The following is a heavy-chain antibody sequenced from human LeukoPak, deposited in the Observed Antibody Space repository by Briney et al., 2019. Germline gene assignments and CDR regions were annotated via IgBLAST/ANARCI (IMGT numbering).Heavy chain of an antibody. Sequence: HPGGSLRLSCTASGFTFSGYAMGWVRQAPGKGLEWGSAISGSGGSTYYADSVKGRFTISRDNFKNTLYLQMNSLKAEDTAVYYCAKDDPAHDISGYYWPGAFDIWGQGTMVTVSS. D-gene: IGHD3-22*01. CDR2: ISGSGGST. V-gene: IGHV3-23*01. CDR3: AKDDPAHDISGYYWPGAFDI. J-gene: IGHJ3*02. CDR1: GFTFSGYA.